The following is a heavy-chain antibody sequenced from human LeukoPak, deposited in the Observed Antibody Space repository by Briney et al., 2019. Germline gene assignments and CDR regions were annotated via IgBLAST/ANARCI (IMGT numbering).Heavy chain of an antibody. V-gene: IGHV4-34*01. CDR2: INHSGST. D-gene: IGHD5-18*01. CDR1: GGSFSGYY. J-gene: IGHJ4*02. Sequence: SETLSLTCAVYGGSFSGYYWSWIRQPPGKGLEWIGEINHSGSTNYNPSLKSRVTISVDTSKNQFSLKLSSVTAADTAAYYCARGGGYSYGYVYDWGQGTLVTVSS. CDR3: ARGGGYSYGYVYD.